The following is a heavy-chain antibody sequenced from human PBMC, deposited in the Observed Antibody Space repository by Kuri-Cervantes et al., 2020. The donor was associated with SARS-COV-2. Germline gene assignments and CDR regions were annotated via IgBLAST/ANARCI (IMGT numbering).Heavy chain of an antibody. D-gene: IGHD1-7*01. CDR1: GGSVNSYY. V-gene: IGHV4-59*02. CDR3: ARDEGITGTYNWFDP. Sequence: SETLSLTCTVFGGSVNSYYWTWIRQPPGKGLEWVGSIYYTGTTSYNPSLKSRVTMSIDTSKNQFSLKLSSVTAADTAVYYCARDEGITGTYNWFDPWGQGTLVTVSS. J-gene: IGHJ5*02. CDR2: IYYTGTT.